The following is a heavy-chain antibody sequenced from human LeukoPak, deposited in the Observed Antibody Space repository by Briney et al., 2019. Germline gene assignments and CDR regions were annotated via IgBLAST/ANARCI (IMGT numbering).Heavy chain of an antibody. V-gene: IGHV1-18*01. J-gene: IGHJ6*03. Sequence: ASVKVSCKASGYTFTSYGISWVRQAPGQGLEWMGWISAYNGNTNYAQKLQGRVTMTTDASTSTAYKELRSLRSDDTAVYYCARVRNYYYYYMDVWGKGTTVTISS. CDR1: GYTFTSYG. CDR2: ISAYNGNT. CDR3: ARVRNYYYYYMDV.